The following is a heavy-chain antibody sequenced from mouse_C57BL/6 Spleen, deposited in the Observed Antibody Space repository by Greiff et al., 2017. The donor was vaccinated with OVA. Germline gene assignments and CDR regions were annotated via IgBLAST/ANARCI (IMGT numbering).Heavy chain of an antibody. CDR3: ARQDTTGVYWYFDV. D-gene: IGHD1-1*01. CDR2: IYPGDGDT. J-gene: IGHJ1*03. Sequence: QVQLKESGAELVKPGASVKISCKASGYAFSSYWMNWVKQRPGKGLEWIGQIYPGDGDTNYNGKFKGKATLTADKSSSTAYMQLSSLTSEDSAVYFCARQDTTGVYWYFDVWGTGTTVTVSS. V-gene: IGHV1-80*01. CDR1: GYAFSSYW.